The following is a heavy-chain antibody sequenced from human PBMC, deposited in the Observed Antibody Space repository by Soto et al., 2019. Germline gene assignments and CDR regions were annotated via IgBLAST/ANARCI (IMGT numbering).Heavy chain of an antibody. V-gene: IGHV3-30*04. Sequence: QVQLVESGGGVVQPGRSLRLSCAASGITFSSYVMHWVRQAPGKGLEWVALISYDGRKKYYADSVKGRFTISRDNSKNTLYVQMNSLRAEDTAVYCCARGDGGPFNWFDPWGQGTLVTVSS. CDR3: ARGDGGPFNWFDP. CDR2: ISYDGRKK. CDR1: GITFSSYV. D-gene: IGHD3-16*01. J-gene: IGHJ5*02.